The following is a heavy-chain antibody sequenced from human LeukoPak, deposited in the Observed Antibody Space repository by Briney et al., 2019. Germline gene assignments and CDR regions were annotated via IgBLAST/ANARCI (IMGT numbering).Heavy chain of an antibody. CDR1: GFSLSTSGVG. Sequence: SGPTLVKPTQTLTLTCTFSGFSLSTSGVGVGWIRQPPGKALEWLALIYWDDDKRYSPSLKSRLTITKDTSKNQVVLTMTNMDPVDTATYYCAHSHRYTVHILGYWYFDLWGRGTLVTVSS. CDR3: AHSHRYTVHILGYWYFDL. CDR2: IYWDDDK. J-gene: IGHJ2*01. D-gene: IGHD5-12*01. V-gene: IGHV2-5*02.